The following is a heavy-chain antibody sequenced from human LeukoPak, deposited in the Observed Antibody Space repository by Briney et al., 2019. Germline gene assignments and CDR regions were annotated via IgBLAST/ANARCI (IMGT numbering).Heavy chain of an antibody. Sequence: ASVKVSCKASGYTFTGYYMHWVRPAPGQGLEWMGRINPNSGGTNYAQKFQGRVTMTRDTSISTAYMELSRLRSDDTAVSYCARAEGSTIFGVVTNLYYFDYWGQGTLVTVSS. CDR1: GYTFTGYY. CDR3: ARAEGSTIFGVVTNLYYFDY. J-gene: IGHJ4*02. V-gene: IGHV1-2*06. CDR2: INPNSGGT. D-gene: IGHD3-3*01.